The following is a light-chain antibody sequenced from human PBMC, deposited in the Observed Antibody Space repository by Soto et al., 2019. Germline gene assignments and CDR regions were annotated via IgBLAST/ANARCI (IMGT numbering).Light chain of an antibody. CDR1: QSVSCSY. CDR3: QQYNSSPIT. J-gene: IGKJ4*01. CDR2: GAS. Sequence: EVVLTQSPGTLSLSPGERATLSCRASQSVSCSYLAWYQQKPGQAPRLLIYGASTRDTGNPARISGSGSGTDLTLTICSLQAEDGAVYYCQQYNSSPITFGEGTKVDIK. V-gene: IGKV3-20*01.